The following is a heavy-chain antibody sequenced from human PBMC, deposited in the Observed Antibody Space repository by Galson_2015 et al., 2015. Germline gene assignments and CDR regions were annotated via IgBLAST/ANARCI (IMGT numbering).Heavy chain of an antibody. CDR2: ISYDGSNK. CDR1: GFTFSSYG. D-gene: IGHD6-19*01. CDR3: ARDAQQWLREDGYYFDY. J-gene: IGHJ4*02. V-gene: IGHV3-30*03. Sequence: SLRLSCAASGFTFSSYGMHWVRQAPGKGLEWVAVISYDGSNKYYADSVKGRFTISRDNSKNTLYLQMNSLRAEDTAVYYCARDAQQWLREDGYYFDYWGQGTLVTVSS.